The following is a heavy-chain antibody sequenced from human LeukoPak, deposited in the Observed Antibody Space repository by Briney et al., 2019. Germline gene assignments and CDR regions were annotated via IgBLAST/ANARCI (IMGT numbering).Heavy chain of an antibody. V-gene: IGHV4-38-2*01. Sequence: SETLSLTCAVSGYSISSGYYWGWIRQPPGKGLEWIGSIYHSGSTYYNPTLKSRVTISVDTSKNQFSLKLSSVSAADTAVYYCARLSSGSYYPNDYWGQGTLVTVFS. D-gene: IGHD3-10*02. CDR2: IYHSGST. CDR3: ARLSSGSYYPNDY. J-gene: IGHJ4*02. CDR1: GYSISSGYY.